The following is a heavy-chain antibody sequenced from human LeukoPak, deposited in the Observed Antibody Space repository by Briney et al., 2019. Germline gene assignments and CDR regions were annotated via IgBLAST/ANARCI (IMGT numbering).Heavy chain of an antibody. CDR2: ISYDGSNK. CDR3: AKDSGSRGPTFDY. V-gene: IGHV3-30*18. D-gene: IGHD2-15*01. J-gene: IGHJ4*02. CDR1: GFTFSSYG. Sequence: GRSLRLSCAASGFTFSSYGMHWVRQAPGKGLEWVAVISYDGSNKYYADSVKGRFTISRDNSKNTLYLQMNSLRAEDTAVYYCAKDSGSRGPTFDYWGQGTLVTVSS.